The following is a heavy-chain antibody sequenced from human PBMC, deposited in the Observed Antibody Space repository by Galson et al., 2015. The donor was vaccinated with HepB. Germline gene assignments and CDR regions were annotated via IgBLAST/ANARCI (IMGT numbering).Heavy chain of an antibody. CDR2: ISSSGSTI. V-gene: IGHV3-11*01. D-gene: IGHD2-15*01. Sequence: SLRLSCAASGFTFSDYYMSWIRQAPGKGLEWVSDISSSGSTIYYADSVKGRFTISRDNAKNSLYLQMNSLRAEDTAVYYCARQIGTVAATVFDYWGQGTLVTVSS. J-gene: IGHJ4*02. CDR3: ARQIGTVAATVFDY. CDR1: GFTFSDYY.